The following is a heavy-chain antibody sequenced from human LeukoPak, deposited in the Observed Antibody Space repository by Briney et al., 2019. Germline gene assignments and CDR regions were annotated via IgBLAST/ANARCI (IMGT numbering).Heavy chain of an antibody. Sequence: PGGSLRLSCAASGFTFSSYGMSWVRQAPGKGLEWVSGISGSGGSTYYADSVKGRFTISRDNSKNTLYLQMNSLRAEDTAVYYCAKGRRGCSSTSCYYGSDIWGQGTMVTVSS. D-gene: IGHD2-2*01. CDR2: ISGSGGST. CDR3: AKGRRGCSSTSCYYGSDI. V-gene: IGHV3-23*01. CDR1: GFTFSSYG. J-gene: IGHJ3*02.